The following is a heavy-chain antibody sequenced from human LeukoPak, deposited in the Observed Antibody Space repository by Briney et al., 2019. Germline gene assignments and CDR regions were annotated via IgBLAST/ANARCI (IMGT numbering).Heavy chain of an antibody. J-gene: IGHJ5*02. V-gene: IGHV4-34*01. CDR3: ARQRAANWFDP. CDR2: INHSGGT. D-gene: IGHD6-25*01. CDR1: GGSFSGYY. Sequence: SETLSLTCAVYGGSFSGYYWSWIRQPPGKGLEWIGEINHSGGTNYNPSLKSRVTISVDTSKNQFSLKLSSVTAADTAVYYCARQRAANWFDPWGQGTLVTVSS.